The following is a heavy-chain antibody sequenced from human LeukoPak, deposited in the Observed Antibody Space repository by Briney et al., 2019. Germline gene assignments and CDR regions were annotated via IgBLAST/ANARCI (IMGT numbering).Heavy chain of an antibody. Sequence: ASVKVSCKASGYTFTSYGINWVRQAPGQGLEWMGGIIPIFGTANYAQKFQGRVTITADESTSTAYMELSSLRSEDTAVYYCAGYYYDSSGYQYWGQGTLVTVSS. D-gene: IGHD3-22*01. CDR1: GYTFTSYG. J-gene: IGHJ4*02. CDR3: AGYYYDSSGYQY. CDR2: IIPIFGTA. V-gene: IGHV1-69*13.